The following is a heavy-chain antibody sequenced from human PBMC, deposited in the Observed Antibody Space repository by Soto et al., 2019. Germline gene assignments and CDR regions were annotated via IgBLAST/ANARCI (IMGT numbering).Heavy chain of an antibody. CDR3: AGLVWFGELFWWFDP. Sequence: QLQLQESGPGLVKPSETLSLTCTVSGGSISSSNYYWGWIRQPPGKGLEWIGNIYYSGTTYYNPSLRSRVTTSVNPPKTQFSLRLNSVTAAHTAVYYCAGLVWFGELFWWFDPWGQGTLVTVSS. CDR1: GGSISSSNYY. D-gene: IGHD3-10*01. J-gene: IGHJ5*02. CDR2: IYYSGTT. V-gene: IGHV4-39*01.